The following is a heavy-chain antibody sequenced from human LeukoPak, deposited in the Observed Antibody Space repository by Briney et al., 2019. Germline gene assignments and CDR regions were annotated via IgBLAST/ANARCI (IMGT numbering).Heavy chain of an antibody. J-gene: IGHJ4*02. Sequence: GGSLRLSCVDSGFTFSNYAINWVRQAPGKGLEWVSAISASGGSTYYADSVKGRFTISRDNSKNTLYLQLNSPRAEDTAVYYCAKDAYSGSYPFDYWGQGTLVTVSS. V-gene: IGHV3-23*01. CDR2: ISASGGST. CDR3: AKDAYSGSYPFDY. CDR1: GFTFSNYA. D-gene: IGHD1-26*01.